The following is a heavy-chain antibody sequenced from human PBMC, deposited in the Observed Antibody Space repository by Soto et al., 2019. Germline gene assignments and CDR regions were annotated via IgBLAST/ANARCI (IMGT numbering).Heavy chain of an antibody. V-gene: IGHV3-23*01. CDR2: ISGSGGST. CDR3: AKDLITIFGVVIPLGGY. CDR1: GFTFSSYA. Sequence: EVQLLESGGGLVQPGGSLRLSCAASGFTFSSYAMSWVRQAPGKGLEWVSAISGSGGSTYYADSVKGRFTISRDNSKNTLYLQMNSLRAADTAVYYCAKDLITIFGVVIPLGGYWGQGTLVTVSS. D-gene: IGHD3-3*01. J-gene: IGHJ4*02.